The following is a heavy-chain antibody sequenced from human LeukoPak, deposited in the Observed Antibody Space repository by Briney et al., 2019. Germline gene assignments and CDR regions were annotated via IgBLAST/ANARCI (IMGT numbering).Heavy chain of an antibody. V-gene: IGHV4-34*01. J-gene: IGHJ4*02. CDR1: GGSLSGYY. Sequence: SETLSLTCAVYGGSLSGYYWSWIRQPPGKGLEWIGEINHSGSTNYNPSLKSRVTISVDTSKNQFSLKLSSVTAADTAVYYCARGQYLWGQGTLVNVSS. CDR2: INHSGST. CDR3: ARGQYL. D-gene: IGHD2-2*02.